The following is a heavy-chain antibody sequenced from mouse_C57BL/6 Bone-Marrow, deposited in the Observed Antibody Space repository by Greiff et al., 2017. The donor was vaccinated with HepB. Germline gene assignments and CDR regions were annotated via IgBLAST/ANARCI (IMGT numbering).Heavy chain of an antibody. CDR2: IDPSDSYT. J-gene: IGHJ2*01. CDR1: GYTFTSYW. V-gene: IGHV1-50*01. CDR3: ARGGNWDLDY. Sequence: QVQLQQPGAELVKPGASVKLSCKASGYTFTSYWMQWVKQRPGQGLEWIGEIDPSDSYTNYNQKVKGKATLTVDTSSSTAYMQLSSLTSEDSAVYYCARGGNWDLDYWGQGTTLTVSS. D-gene: IGHD4-1*01.